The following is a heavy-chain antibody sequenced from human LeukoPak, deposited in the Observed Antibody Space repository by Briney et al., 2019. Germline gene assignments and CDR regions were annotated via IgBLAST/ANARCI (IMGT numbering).Heavy chain of an antibody. CDR2: INSDGSTT. J-gene: IGHJ4*02. D-gene: IGHD3-22*01. CDR3: ASSRYDSSGYYGIIGY. Sequence: GGSLRLSCAASGFTFSSFWMHWVRQVPGKGLVWVSGINSDGSTTSYADSVKGRFTISRDNAKNTLYLQMNSLRAEDTALYYCASSRYDSSGYYGIIGYWGQGTLVTVSS. V-gene: IGHV3-74*01. CDR1: GFTFSSFW.